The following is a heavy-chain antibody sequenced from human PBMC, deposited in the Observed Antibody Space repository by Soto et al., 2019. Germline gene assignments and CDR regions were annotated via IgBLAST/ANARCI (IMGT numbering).Heavy chain of an antibody. CDR3: ARGIGMKVAVRDDAPDKYFFGF. CDR1: GGSFSGYY. V-gene: IGHV4-34*01. CDR2: INHSGGT. Sequence: PSETLSLTCAVYGGSFSGYYWSWIRQTPGKGLEWIGEINHSGGTNQNPSLKSRVTILVDTSKNQFSLKLRSVTAADTAVYYCARGIGMKVAVRDDAPDKYFFGFWGLGTLVTVSS. D-gene: IGHD3-22*01. J-gene: IGHJ4*02.